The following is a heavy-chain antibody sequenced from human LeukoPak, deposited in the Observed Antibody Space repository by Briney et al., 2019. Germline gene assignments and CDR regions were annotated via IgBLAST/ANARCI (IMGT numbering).Heavy chain of an antibody. V-gene: IGHV3-23*01. CDR3: AKETVPGTFGDY. CDR1: GFTFSSSA. CDR2: ISASGGST. J-gene: IGHJ4*02. Sequence: GGSLRLSSAASGFTFSSSAMRWVRQVPGKGLEWVSGISASGGSTYYADSVKGRFTISRDNSKNTLYLQMNSLRADDTAVYYCAKETVPGTFGDYWGQGTLVTVSS. D-gene: IGHD6-19*01.